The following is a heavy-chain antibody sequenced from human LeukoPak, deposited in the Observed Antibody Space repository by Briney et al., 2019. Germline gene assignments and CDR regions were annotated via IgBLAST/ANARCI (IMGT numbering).Heavy chain of an antibody. CDR1: GFGFTNAW. V-gene: IGHV3-15*01. Sequence: PGGSLRRYCAASGFGFTNAWMVWDRHAPGKGLELVGRIKSNIDGGTTDFAAPVKGRFTISRDDLTRTLYLQMNSLKTEDTGVYYCTTDFSHFDFSSGYYSYWGQGSLVTVSS. D-gene: IGHD3-3*01. J-gene: IGHJ4*02. CDR2: IKSNIDGGTT. CDR3: TTDFSHFDFSSGYYSY.